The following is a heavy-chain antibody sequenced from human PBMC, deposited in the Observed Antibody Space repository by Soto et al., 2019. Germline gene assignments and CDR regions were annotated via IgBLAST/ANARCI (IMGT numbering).Heavy chain of an antibody. V-gene: IGHV4-39*01. Sequence: SETLSLTCTVSGGSISSSSYYWGWIRQPPGKGLEWIGSIYYSGSTYYNPSLKSRVTISVDTSKNQFSLKLSSVTAADTAVYYCARRKSYYYYFKHWGQGTLVTVSS. D-gene: IGHD3-22*01. CDR3: ARRKSYYYYFKH. CDR2: IYYSGST. CDR1: GGSISSSSYY. J-gene: IGHJ1*01.